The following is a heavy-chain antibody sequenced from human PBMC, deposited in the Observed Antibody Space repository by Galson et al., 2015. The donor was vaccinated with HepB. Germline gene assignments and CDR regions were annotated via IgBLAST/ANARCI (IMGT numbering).Heavy chain of an antibody. J-gene: IGHJ3*02. CDR2: FDPEDGET. V-gene: IGHV1-24*01. D-gene: IGHD3-9*01. CDR1: GYTLTELS. CDR3: ATKLEHMDYDTLSRYDAFDI. Sequence: SVKVSCKVSGYTLTELSMHWVRQAPGKGLEWMGGFDPEDGETIYAQKFQGRVTMTEDTSTDTAYMELSSLRSEDTAVYYCATKLEHMDYDTLSRYDAFDIWGQGTMVTVSS.